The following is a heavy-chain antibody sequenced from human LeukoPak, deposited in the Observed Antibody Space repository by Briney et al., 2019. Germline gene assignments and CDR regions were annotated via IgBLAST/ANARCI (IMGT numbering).Heavy chain of an antibody. V-gene: IGHV4-39*07. D-gene: IGHD2-15*01. CDR3: ARGYSGAGDY. Sequence: SETLSLTCTVSGGSISSSYYYWGWIRQPPGKGLEWIGSIYYSGSTYYNPSLKSRVTISVDTSKNQFSLKLSSVTAADTAVYYCARGYSGAGDYWGQGTLVTVSS. J-gene: IGHJ4*02. CDR2: IYYSGST. CDR1: GGSISSSYYY.